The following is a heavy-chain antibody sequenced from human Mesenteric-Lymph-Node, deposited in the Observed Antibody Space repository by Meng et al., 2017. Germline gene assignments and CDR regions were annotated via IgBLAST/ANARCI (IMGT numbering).Heavy chain of an antibody. V-gene: IGHV3-15*01. D-gene: IGHD3-10*01. CDR1: GITFSNAW. CDR3: TGRLIGRYLGPFDF. Sequence: EVQSVESGGGLVKPGGSLRLSCEGSGITFSNAWMKWVRQVPGKGLEWVGRINDDGTTDYAAPVKGRFTISRDDSKNTLYLQMNSLKTEDTAVYYCTGRLIGRYLGPFDFWGQGNLVTVSS. J-gene: IGHJ4*02. CDR2: INDDGTT.